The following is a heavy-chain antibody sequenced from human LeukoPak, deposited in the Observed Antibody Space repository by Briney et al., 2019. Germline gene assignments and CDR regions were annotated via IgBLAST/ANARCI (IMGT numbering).Heavy chain of an antibody. V-gene: IGHV5-51*01. CDR1: GYSFSSYW. Sequence: RGESLKISCKGSGYSFSSYWIGWVRQMPGKGLEWMGIIYPGDSETRYSPSFQGQVTISADKSISTAFLQWSSLKASDTAVYYCARPGRATVTRLDYWGQGTLVTVSS. D-gene: IGHD4-17*01. CDR3: ARPGRATVTRLDY. J-gene: IGHJ4*02. CDR2: IYPGDSET.